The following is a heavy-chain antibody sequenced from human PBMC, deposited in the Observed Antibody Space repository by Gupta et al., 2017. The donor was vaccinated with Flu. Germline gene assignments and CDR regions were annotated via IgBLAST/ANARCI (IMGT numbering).Heavy chain of an antibody. CDR2: ISGSGGYR. CDR1: GFTFSAYA. Sequence: EVQLLGSGGGLVQPGGTLRLSCAASGFTFSAYAMSWVRQAPGKGLEWVAAISGSGGYRYYADSVRGRFTISRDSSKNAVSLELNSLRVEDTAVYYCAKISTANAMDVWDQGTTVTVSS. J-gene: IGHJ6*02. CDR3: AKISTANAMDV. D-gene: IGHD5-18*01. V-gene: IGHV3-23*01.